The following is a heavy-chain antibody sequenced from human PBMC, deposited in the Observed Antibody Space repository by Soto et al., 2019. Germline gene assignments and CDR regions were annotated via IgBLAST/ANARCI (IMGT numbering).Heavy chain of an antibody. CDR2: IVPRFGSP. D-gene: IGHD3-16*01. V-gene: IGHV1-69*06. J-gene: IGHJ6*02. CDR3: ARDRIPLRLGKYSFNCMDV. CDR1: GGTFSDFA. Sequence: QVQLVQSGAEMRKPGSSLRVSCKASGGTFSDFAFSWVRQAPGQGLEWMGGIVPRFGSPNYAQKFGGRVTISADTSTSTVYMEVSSLRFDETAVYFCARDRIPLRLGKYSFNCMDVWGQGTTITVSS.